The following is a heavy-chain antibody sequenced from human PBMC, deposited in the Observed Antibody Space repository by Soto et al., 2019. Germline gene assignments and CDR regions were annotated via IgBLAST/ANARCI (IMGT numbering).Heavy chain of an antibody. V-gene: IGHV3-30*18. D-gene: IGHD2-2*01. Sequence: QVQLVESGGGVVQPGRSLRLSCAASGLTFSSYGMHWVRQAPGKGLEWVAVISYDGSNKYYADSVKGRFTISRDNSKYTLYLQMYSIRAEDTALYYCAQDWPHSISSYGPFGYWSQGTLATVAS. CDR1: GLTFSSYG. J-gene: IGHJ1*01. CDR2: ISYDGSNK. CDR3: AQDWPHSISSYGPFGY.